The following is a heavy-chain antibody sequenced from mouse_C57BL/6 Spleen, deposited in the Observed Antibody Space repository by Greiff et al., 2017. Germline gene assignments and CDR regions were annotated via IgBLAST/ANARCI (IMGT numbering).Heavy chain of an antibody. J-gene: IGHJ4*01. V-gene: IGHV2-2*01. CDR2: IWSGGST. Sequence: VQLQLSGPGLVQPSQSLSITCTVSGFSLTSYGVHWVGQSPGKGLEWLGVIWSGGSTDYNAAFISRLSISKDNSKSQVFFKMNSLQADDTAIYSSAKWGDYDGGAMDYWGQGTSVTVSS. CDR3: AKWGDYDGGAMDY. CDR1: GFSLTSYG. D-gene: IGHD2-4*01.